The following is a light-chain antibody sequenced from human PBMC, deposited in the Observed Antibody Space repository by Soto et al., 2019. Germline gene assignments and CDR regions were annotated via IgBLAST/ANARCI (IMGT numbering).Light chain of an antibody. J-gene: IGKJ1*01. Sequence: IQMTQSPSTLSASVGDRVTITCRASQTLVRWLAWYQQKPGKAPKLLIYKESRLESGVPSRFSGSGSGTEFTLTISSLQPDDFATYYCQQSKTFGQGTKVEIK. CDR2: KES. V-gene: IGKV1-5*03. CDR1: QTLVRW. CDR3: QQSKT.